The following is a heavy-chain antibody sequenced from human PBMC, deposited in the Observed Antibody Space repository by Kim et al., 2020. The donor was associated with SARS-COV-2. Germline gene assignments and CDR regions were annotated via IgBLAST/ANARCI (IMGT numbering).Heavy chain of an antibody. Sequence: GGSLRLSCAASGFTFSSYSMNWVRQAPGKGLEWVSSISSSSSYIYYADSVKGRFTISRDNAKNSLYLQMNSLRAEDTAVYYCARGGVPRGYCSSTSCYTGFDYWGQGTLVTVSS. CDR3: ARGGVPRGYCSSTSCYTGFDY. CDR1: GFTFSSYS. V-gene: IGHV3-21*01. CDR2: ISSSSSYI. J-gene: IGHJ4*02. D-gene: IGHD2-2*02.